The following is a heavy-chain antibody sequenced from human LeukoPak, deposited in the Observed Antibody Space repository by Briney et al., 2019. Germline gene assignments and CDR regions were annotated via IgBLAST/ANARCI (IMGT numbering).Heavy chain of an antibody. D-gene: IGHD1-26*01. Sequence: SETLSLTCTVSGGSLSSYYWNWIWQRPAEGLEWIGYIYYRGSTNSNPSHKSRVTISVDTSKNQFSLKLSSVTAADTAVYYCARQIGIDYFDYWGQGTLVTVSS. CDR2: IYYRGST. V-gene: IGHV4-59*01. J-gene: IGHJ4*02. CDR1: GGSLSSYY. CDR3: ARQIGIDYFDY.